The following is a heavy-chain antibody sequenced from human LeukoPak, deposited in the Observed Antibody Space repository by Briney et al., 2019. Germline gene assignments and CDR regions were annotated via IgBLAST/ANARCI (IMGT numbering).Heavy chain of an antibody. CDR2: NNNSGGI. Sequence: SETLSHTCSVSCSSLTGYYWIWIRPTPGKGVEWIVENNNSGGITYNPSLNSRVTISVDASKNQFSLKLNSVTAADTAVYYCARGRREKLDFWGQGTLVTVSS. CDR1: CSSLTGYY. CDR3: ARGRREKLDF. V-gene: IGHV4-34*01. J-gene: IGHJ4*02.